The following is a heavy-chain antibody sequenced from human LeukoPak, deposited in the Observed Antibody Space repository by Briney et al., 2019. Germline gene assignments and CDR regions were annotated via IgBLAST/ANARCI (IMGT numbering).Heavy chain of an antibody. CDR3: ASQGYRSGGSCYSLFDY. V-gene: IGHV3-7*05. Sequence: PGGSLRLSCVASGFTFSSYWMSWVRQAPGKGLEWVANIKQDGSEKYYVDSVKGRFTISRDNAKNSLYLQMNSLRAEDTAVYYCASQGYRSGGSCYSLFDYWGQGTLVTVSS. D-gene: IGHD2-15*01. CDR2: IKQDGSEK. CDR1: GFTFSSYW. J-gene: IGHJ4*02.